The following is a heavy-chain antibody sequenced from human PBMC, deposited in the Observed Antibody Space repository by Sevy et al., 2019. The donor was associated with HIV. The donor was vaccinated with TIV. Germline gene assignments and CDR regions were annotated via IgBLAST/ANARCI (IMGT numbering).Heavy chain of an antibody. CDR1: GYTFTGYY. J-gene: IGHJ4*02. CDR3: ARMGDYFDTSGYYPLKY. D-gene: IGHD3-22*01. Sequence: VKVSCKASGYTFTGYYVHWLRQAPGQGLEWMGWINPKTGGTYFAKKFQDRVTMTTGTSITTAYMELCGLRFDDTAVYYCARMGDYFDTSGYYPLKYWGQGTLVTVSS. CDR2: INPKTGGT. V-gene: IGHV1-2*02.